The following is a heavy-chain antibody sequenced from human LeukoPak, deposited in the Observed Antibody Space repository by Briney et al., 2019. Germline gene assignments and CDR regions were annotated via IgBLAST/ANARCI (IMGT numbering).Heavy chain of an antibody. D-gene: IGHD6-19*01. V-gene: IGHV4-39*01. J-gene: IGHJ4*02. Sequence: PSETLSLTCTVSGGSISSDYWWSWVRQPPGKGLEWIGSIYYSGSTHYDPSLESRVTMSVDTSKNQFSLKLNSVTAADTAVYYCARPFPSPLSSGLFEYWGQGTLVTVSS. CDR1: GGSISSDYW. CDR2: IYYSGST. CDR3: ARPFPSPLSSGLFEY.